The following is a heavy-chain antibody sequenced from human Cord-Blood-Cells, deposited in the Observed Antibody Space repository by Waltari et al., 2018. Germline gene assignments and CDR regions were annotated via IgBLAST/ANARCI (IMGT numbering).Heavy chain of an antibody. Sequence: EVQLVASGAGLVKHGLSLRLSCAPSALPASIVWLRCVCTTPGKGLEWVGRIKGKTDGGTTDYAAPVKGRFTISRDDSKNTLYLQMNSLKTEDTAVYYCTTGWEAPYAFDIWGQGTMVTVSS. V-gene: IGHV3-15*01. D-gene: IGHD1-26*01. CDR3: TTGWEAPYAFDI. CDR2: IKGKTDGGTT. J-gene: IGHJ3*02. CDR1: ALPASIVW.